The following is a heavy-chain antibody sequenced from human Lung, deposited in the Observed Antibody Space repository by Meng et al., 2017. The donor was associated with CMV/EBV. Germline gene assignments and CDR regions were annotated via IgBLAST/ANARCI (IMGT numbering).Heavy chain of an antibody. D-gene: IGHD2-2*01. CDR3: ARALVVPAASLDY. CDR2: INHSGST. J-gene: IGHJ4*02. CDR1: GGSFSGYY. Sequence: SPXXXLTXAVYGGSFSGYYWSWIRQPPGKGLEWIGEINHSGSTNYNPSLKSRVTISVDTSKNQFPLKLSSVTAADTAVYYCARALVVPAASLDYWGQGTLVTVSS. V-gene: IGHV4-34*01.